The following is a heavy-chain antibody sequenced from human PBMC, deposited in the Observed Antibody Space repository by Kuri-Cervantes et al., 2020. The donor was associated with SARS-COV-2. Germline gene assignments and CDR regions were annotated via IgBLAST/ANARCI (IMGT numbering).Heavy chain of an antibody. CDR2: ISRTSTYK. D-gene: IGHD3-9*01. CDR1: GFCFTSFS. V-gene: IGHV3-21*06. J-gene: IGHJ6*02. Sequence: GGSLRLSCAASGFCFTSFSMTWVRQTQGKGLELVSSISRTSTYKHYADSVKGRLSMSRDNAKNSLYLQLESLRVEDTAIYYCARGGSGYSRPSDYDIPDFYYTLDVWGQGTTVTVSS. CDR3: ARGGSGYSRPSDYDIPDFYYTLDV.